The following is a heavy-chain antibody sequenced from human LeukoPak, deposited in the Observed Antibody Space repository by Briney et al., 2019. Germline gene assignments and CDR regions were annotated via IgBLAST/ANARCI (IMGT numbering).Heavy chain of an antibody. Sequence: GGSLRLSCAASGFTFSSYSMNWLRQAPGRGLEWMADIKQDGSEKYYVDSVKGRFTISRDNAKNSLYLQMNSLRAEDTAVYYCVRDSEARSNSGDYWGQGTLVTVSS. CDR1: GFTFSSYS. CDR3: VRDSEARSNSGDY. CDR2: IKQDGSEK. V-gene: IGHV3-7*01. D-gene: IGHD4-23*01. J-gene: IGHJ4*02.